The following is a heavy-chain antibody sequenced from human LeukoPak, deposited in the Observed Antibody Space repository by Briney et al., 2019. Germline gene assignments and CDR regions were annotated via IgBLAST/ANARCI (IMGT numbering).Heavy chain of an antibody. V-gene: IGHV3-30-3*01. J-gene: IGHJ4*02. CDR1: GFTFSSYA. Sequence: GGSLRLSCAASGFTFSSYAMHWVRQAPGKGLEWVAVISYDGSNKYYADSVKGRFTISRDNSKNTLYLQMNSLRAEDTAVYYCARYPTRVGYSSSWDADYFDYWGQGTLVTVSS. D-gene: IGHD6-13*01. CDR2: ISYDGSNK. CDR3: ARYPTRVGYSSSWDADYFDY.